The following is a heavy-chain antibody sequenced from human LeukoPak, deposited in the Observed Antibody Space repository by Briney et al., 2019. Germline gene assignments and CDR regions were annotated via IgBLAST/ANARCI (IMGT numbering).Heavy chain of an antibody. J-gene: IGHJ5*02. CDR2: INPNSGGT. D-gene: IGHD1-26*01. V-gene: IGHV1-2*02. CDR3: ARVKWDQGWFDP. CDR1: GYTFTGYY. Sequence: ASVKVSCKASGYTFTGYYMHWVRQAPGQGLEWMGWINPNSGGTNYAQKFQGRVTVTRDTSISTAYMELSRLRSDDTAVYYCARVKWDQGWFDPWGQGTLVTVSS.